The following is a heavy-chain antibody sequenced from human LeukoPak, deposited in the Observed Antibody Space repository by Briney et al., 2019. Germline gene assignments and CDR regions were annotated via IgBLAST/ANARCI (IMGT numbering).Heavy chain of an antibody. Sequence: GGSLRLSCAASGFTFSSYWMNWVRQAPGKGLEWVANIKQDGSEKYYVDSVKGRFTVSRANATNSLYLQMNSRRAEDTAVYYCARDGSRYGYAGFDYWGQGTLVTVSS. CDR3: ARDGSRYGYAGFDY. D-gene: IGHD5-24*01. J-gene: IGHJ4*02. CDR1: GFTFSSYW. V-gene: IGHV3-7*01. CDR2: IKQDGSEK.